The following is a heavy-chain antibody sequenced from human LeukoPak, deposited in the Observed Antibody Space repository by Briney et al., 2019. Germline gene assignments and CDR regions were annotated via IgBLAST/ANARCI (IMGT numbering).Heavy chain of an antibody. CDR2: INTNTGNP. CDR1: GYTFTGYY. V-gene: IGHV7-4-1*02. D-gene: IGHD3-22*01. Sequence: ASVKVSCKASGYTFTGYYMHWVRQAPGQGLEWMGWINTNTGNPTYAQGFTGRFVFSLDTSVSAAYLQISSLKAEDTAVYYCARSPNPPTYYYDSSGDYWGQGTLVTVSS. CDR3: ARSPNPPTYYYDSSGDY. J-gene: IGHJ4*02.